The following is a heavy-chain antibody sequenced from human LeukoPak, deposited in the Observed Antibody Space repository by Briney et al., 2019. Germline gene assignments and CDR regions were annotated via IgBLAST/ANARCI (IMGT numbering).Heavy chain of an antibody. J-gene: IGHJ5*02. CDR1: GLTFDDHG. V-gene: IGHV3-11*01. CDR2: ISSSGSTI. D-gene: IGHD4-23*01. Sequence: GGSLRLSCVVSGLTFDDHGMNWVRQVPGKGLEWVSYISSSGSTIYYADSVKGRFTISRDNAKNSLYLQMNSLRAEDTAVYYCARTIYGGVNWFDPWGQGTLVTVSS. CDR3: ARTIYGGVNWFDP.